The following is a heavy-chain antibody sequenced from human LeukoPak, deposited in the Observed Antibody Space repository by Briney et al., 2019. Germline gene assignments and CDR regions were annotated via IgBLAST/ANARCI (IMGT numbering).Heavy chain of an antibody. Sequence: DWIGSIYYSGTTYYNPSLKSRVTISVDTSKNQFSLKLSSVTAADTAVYYCARHTAMVPFDYWGQGTLVTVSS. V-gene: IGHV4-39*01. CDR2: IYYSGTT. CDR3: ARHTAMVPFDY. D-gene: IGHD5-18*01. J-gene: IGHJ4*02.